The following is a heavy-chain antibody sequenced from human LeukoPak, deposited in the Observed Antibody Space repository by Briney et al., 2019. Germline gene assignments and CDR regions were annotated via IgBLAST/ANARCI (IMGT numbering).Heavy chain of an antibody. CDR2: IWYDGSNK. D-gene: IGHD6-13*01. J-gene: IGHJ4*02. CDR3: AKGYSGYSSSWCDY. V-gene: IGHV3-33*06. Sequence: GGSLRLSCAASGFTFSSYGMHWVRQAPGKGLEWVSLIWYDGSNKYYTDSVKGRFTISRDNSKNTLYLQMNSQRAEDTAVYYCAKGYSGYSSSWCDYWGQGTLVTVSS. CDR1: GFTFSSYG.